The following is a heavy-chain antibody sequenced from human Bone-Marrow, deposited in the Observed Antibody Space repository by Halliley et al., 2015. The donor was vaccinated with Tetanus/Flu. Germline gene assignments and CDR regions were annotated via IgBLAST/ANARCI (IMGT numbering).Heavy chain of an antibody. CDR3: VKEGVAAAERQDFYYEMDV. V-gene: IGHV3-23*01. CDR2: TGVST. D-gene: IGHD6-13*01. J-gene: IGHJ6*02. Sequence: TGVSTYYADSVKGRFTISRDNSKNTVYLQMNSLRVEDTALYYCVKEGVAAAERQDFYYEMDVWGQGTTVTVSS.